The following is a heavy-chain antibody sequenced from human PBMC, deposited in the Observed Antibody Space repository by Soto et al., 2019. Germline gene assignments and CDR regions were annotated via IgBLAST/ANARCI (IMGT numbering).Heavy chain of an antibody. CDR3: ARRYYYGSNWFGP. CDR1: GTSVSSGSYY. J-gene: IGHJ5*02. V-gene: IGHV4-61*01. D-gene: IGHD3-10*01. Sequence: SETLSLTCTVSGTSVSSGSYYWRWIRQPPGKGLEWIGYIYYDGSSIYNPSLKSRLTISLDTSKNQFSLKLTSMTAADTAVYYCARRYYYGSNWFGPWGPGTLVTVSS. CDR2: IYYDGSS.